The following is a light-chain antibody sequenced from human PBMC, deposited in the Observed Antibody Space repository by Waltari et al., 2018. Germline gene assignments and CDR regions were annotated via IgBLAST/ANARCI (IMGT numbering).Light chain of an antibody. V-gene: IGLV6-57*01. CDR2: EDN. CDR1: SGSIDSNY. J-gene: IGLJ3*02. CDR3: RSYEDDIPWG. Sequence: NFMLTQPHSVSGSLGKTVSISCTRSSGSIDSNYVQWFQQRPCSSPTRVIYEDNTRPSGVTDRVSGSIDSSSNSASLTICGLKTEEEAEYYSRSYEDDIPWGFGGGTKLTVL.